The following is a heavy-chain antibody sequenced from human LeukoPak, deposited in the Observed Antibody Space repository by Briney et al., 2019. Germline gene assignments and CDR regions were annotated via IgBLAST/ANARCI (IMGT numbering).Heavy chain of an antibody. CDR2: LNPHGTEI. J-gene: IGHJ5*02. CDR1: GFTFSTYW. Sequence: PGGSLRLSCAVSGFTFSTYWMSWVRQAPGKALEWVANLNPHGTEIYYADSVKGRITISRDNAKKSLYLQMNSLRAEDTAVYYCAKDSTSFIGVGGNNWFDPWGQGTLVTVSS. D-gene: IGHD6-13*01. V-gene: IGHV3-7*03. CDR3: AKDSTSFIGVGGNNWFDP.